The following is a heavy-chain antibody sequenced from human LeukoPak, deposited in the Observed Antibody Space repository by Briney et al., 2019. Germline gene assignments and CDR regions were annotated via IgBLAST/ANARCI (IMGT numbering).Heavy chain of an antibody. CDR3: ARERCSGGSCRFDY. V-gene: IGHV4-31*03. J-gene: IGHJ4*02. Sequence: PSETLSLTCTVSGGSISSGGYCWSWIRQHPGKGLEWIGYIYYSGSTYYNPSLKSRVTISVDTSKNLFSLKLSSVTAADTAVYYCARERCSGGSCRFDYWGQGTLVTVSS. CDR2: IYYSGST. D-gene: IGHD2-15*01. CDR1: GGSISSGGYC.